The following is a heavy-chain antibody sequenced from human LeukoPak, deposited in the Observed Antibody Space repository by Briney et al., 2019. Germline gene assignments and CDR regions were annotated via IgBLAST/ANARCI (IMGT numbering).Heavy chain of an antibody. Sequence: GSLRLPCAASGFTFSDYYMSWIRQPPGKGLEWIGSIYHSGSTYYNPSLKSRVTISVDTSKNQFSLKLSSVTAADTAVYYCARVKDSSGYYSWGYWGQGTLVTVSS. J-gene: IGHJ4*02. D-gene: IGHD3-22*01. CDR1: GFTFSDYY. V-gene: IGHV4-38-2*01. CDR3: ARVKDSSGYYSWGY. CDR2: IYHSGST.